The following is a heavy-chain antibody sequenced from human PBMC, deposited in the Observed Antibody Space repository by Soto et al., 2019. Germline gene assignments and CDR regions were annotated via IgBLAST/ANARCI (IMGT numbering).Heavy chain of an antibody. CDR3: ARTNFGYSSSWYDY. Sequence: SEPLSLTCTVADGYIISGGCYWSLIRQHPGKGLEWIGYIYYSGSTYYNPSLKSRVTISVDTSKNQFSLKLSSVTAADTAVYYCARTNFGYSSSWYDYWGQGTLVTVSS. J-gene: IGHJ4*02. D-gene: IGHD6-13*01. V-gene: IGHV4-31*03. CDR2: IYYSGST. CDR1: DGYIISGGCY.